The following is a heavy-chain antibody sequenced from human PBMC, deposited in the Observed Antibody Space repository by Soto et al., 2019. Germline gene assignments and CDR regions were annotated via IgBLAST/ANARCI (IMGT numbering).Heavy chain of an antibody. CDR3: ARVPSSSYHYFDY. J-gene: IGHJ4*02. CDR1: GFTVSTYY. V-gene: IGHV3-66*01. CDR2: IYSAGSA. Sequence: ESGGGLVQPGGSLRLSCAASGFTVSTYYMSWVRQAPGKRLEWVSVIYSAGSADFADSVKGRFTVSRDNSKNTLFLQMSSLRAEDTVVYYCARVPSSSYHYFDYWGQGTLVTVSS. D-gene: IGHD6-13*01.